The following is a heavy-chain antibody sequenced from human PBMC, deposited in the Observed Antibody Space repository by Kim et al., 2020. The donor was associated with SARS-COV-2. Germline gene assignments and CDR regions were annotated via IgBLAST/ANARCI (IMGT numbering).Heavy chain of an antibody. CDR2: IVVGSGNT. D-gene: IGHD3-10*01. Sequence: SVKVSCKASGFTFTSSAVQWVRQARGQRLEWIGWIVVGSGNTNYAQKFQERVTITRDMSTNTAYMELSSLRSEDTAVYYCAADVGAIGFGADPWGQGTLVTVSS. V-gene: IGHV1-58*01. CDR1: GFTFTSSA. CDR3: AADVGAIGFGADP. J-gene: IGHJ5*02.